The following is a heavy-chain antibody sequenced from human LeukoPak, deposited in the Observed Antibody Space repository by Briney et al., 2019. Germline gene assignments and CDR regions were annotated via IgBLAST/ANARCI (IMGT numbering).Heavy chain of an antibody. CDR2: FDPEDGET. V-gene: IGHV1-24*01. CDR3: ATASCGGDCYSLYYYYMDV. J-gene: IGHJ6*03. CDR1: GYTLTELS. Sequence: ASVKVACKVSGYTLTELSMHWVRQAPGKGLEWMGGFDPEDGETIYAQKFQGRVTMTEDTSTDTAYMELSSLRSEDTAVYYCATASCGGDCYSLYYYYMDVWGKGTTVTVSS. D-gene: IGHD2-21*02.